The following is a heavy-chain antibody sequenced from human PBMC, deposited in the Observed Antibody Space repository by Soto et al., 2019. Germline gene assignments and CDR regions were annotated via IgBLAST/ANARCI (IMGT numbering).Heavy chain of an antibody. CDR3: AIFPAPYYYYSSGYENWFDP. CDR2: ISSSGSTI. J-gene: IGHJ5*02. CDR1: GFTFSSYE. Sequence: EVQLVESGGGLVQPGGSLRLSCAASGFTFSSYEMNWVRQAPGKGLEWVSYISSSGSTIYYADSVKGRFTISRDNAKNSLYLQMNRLRAEDTAVYYCAIFPAPYYYYSSGYENWFDPWGQGTLVTVSS. D-gene: IGHD3-22*01. V-gene: IGHV3-48*03.